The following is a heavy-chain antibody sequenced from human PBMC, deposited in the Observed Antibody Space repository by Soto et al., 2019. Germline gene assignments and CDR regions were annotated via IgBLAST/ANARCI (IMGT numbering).Heavy chain of an antibody. D-gene: IGHD6-19*01. CDR1: GGSFSGYY. J-gene: IGHJ5*02. CDR2: INHSGST. CDR3: ARGLYSSGWYSWFDP. V-gene: IGHV4-34*01. Sequence: SETLSLTCTVYGGSFSGYYWSWIRQPPGKGLEWIGEINHSGSTNYNPSLKSRVTISVDPSKNQFSLKLSSVTAADTAVYYCARGLYSSGWYSWFDPWSQGTLVTVSS.